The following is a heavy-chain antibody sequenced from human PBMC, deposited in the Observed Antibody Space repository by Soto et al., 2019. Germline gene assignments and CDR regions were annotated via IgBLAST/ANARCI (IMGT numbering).Heavy chain of an antibody. CDR1: GGSISSDNYH. Sequence: QVQLQQSGPGLVKPSQTLSLTCTVSGGSISSDNYHWTWIRQSPGKGLEWIGYIYYSGSIFYNPSFKSRVTISVDTSKNQFSVQLSSVTAADTAVYFCAREDDGGDRDYYGLDVWGQGTTVTVSS. D-gene: IGHD2-21*02. CDR3: AREDDGGDRDYYGLDV. V-gene: IGHV4-30-4*08. J-gene: IGHJ6*02. CDR2: IYYSGSI.